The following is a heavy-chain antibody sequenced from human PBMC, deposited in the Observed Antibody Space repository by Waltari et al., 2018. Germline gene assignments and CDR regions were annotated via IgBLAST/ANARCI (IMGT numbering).Heavy chain of an antibody. Sequence: QVQLVQSGAEVKKPGSSVKVSCKASGGTFSSYAISWVRQAPGQGLEWMGRIIPIFGTANYAQKFQGRVTITADKSTSTAYIELSSLRSEDTAVYYCASESEGVSIAAAAGDYWGQGTLVTVSS. CDR1: GGTFSSYA. CDR3: ASESEGVSIAAAAGDY. J-gene: IGHJ4*02. D-gene: IGHD6-13*01. V-gene: IGHV1-69*08. CDR2: IIPIFGTA.